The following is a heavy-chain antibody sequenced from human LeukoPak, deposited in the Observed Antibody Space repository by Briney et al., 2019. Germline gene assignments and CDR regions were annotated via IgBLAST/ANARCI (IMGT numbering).Heavy chain of an antibody. CDR2: IRYDGSNK. V-gene: IGHV3-30*02. Sequence: GGSLRLSCAASGFTFSTYGMHWVRQAPGKGLEWVAFIRYDGSNKYHADSVKGRFTISRDNSKNTLYLQMNSLRAEDTAVYYCAKLKTSSSWYQLSDYWGQGTLVTVSS. D-gene: IGHD6-13*01. CDR3: AKLKTSSSWYQLSDY. CDR1: GFTFSTYG. J-gene: IGHJ4*02.